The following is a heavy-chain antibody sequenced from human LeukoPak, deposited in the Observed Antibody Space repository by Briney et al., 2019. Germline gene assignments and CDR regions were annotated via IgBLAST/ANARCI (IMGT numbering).Heavy chain of an antibody. J-gene: IGHJ4*02. CDR3: VVQLWS. Sequence: LSLTCTVSGGSISNYYWSWIRQAPGKGLEWVSYISSSGSTIYYADSVKGRFTISRDNAKNSQYLQMNSLRAEDTALYYCVVQLWSWGQGTLVTVSS. CDR1: GGSISNYY. V-gene: IGHV3-11*01. D-gene: IGHD5-18*01. CDR2: ISSSGSTI.